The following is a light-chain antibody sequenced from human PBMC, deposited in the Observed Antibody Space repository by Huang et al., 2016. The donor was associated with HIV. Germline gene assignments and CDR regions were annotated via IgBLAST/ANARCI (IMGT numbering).Light chain of an antibody. Sequence: DIVMTQSPATLSVSPGERATLSCRASQRFSSYLAWYQQKPGQSPRLLIYDSSTRATGIPARFTGSGSGTEFTLTISSLQSEDFAVYYCQQYTSWPRTFGQGTKVEIK. J-gene: IGKJ1*01. V-gene: IGKV3-15*01. CDR2: DSS. CDR3: QQYTSWPRT. CDR1: QRFSSY.